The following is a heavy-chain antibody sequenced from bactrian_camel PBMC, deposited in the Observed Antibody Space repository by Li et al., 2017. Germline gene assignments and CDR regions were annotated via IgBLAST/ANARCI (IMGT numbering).Heavy chain of an antibody. Sequence: DVQLVESGGGLVQPGGSLRLSCLASGSTFTSGVYMSWVRQAPGKGLEWVSSINAADGSTSYGDSVKGRFTISRDAAKSTLFLQMNSLKSEDTALYYCATGGRLPYGGSWSEDFGYWGQGTQVTVS. CDR2: INAADGST. J-gene: IGHJ6*01. D-gene: IGHD6*01. CDR1: GSTFTSGVY. V-gene: IGHV3S40*01. CDR3: ATGGRLPYGGSWSEDFGY.